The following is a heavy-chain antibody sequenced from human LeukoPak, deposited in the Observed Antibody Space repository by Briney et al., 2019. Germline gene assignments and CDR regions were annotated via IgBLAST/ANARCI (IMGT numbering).Heavy chain of an antibody. CDR3: AGDTPPGGDYYFDY. V-gene: IGHV3-33*08. J-gene: IGHJ4*02. D-gene: IGHD3-16*01. CDR1: GFTFSSYA. Sequence: GGSLRLSCAASGFTFSSYAMHWVRQAPGKGLEWVALIWNAGANTYYADSVKGRFTISRDNSKNTLYLQMNSLRAEDTAVYYCAGDTPPGGDYYFDYWGQGTLVIVSS. CDR2: IWNAGANT.